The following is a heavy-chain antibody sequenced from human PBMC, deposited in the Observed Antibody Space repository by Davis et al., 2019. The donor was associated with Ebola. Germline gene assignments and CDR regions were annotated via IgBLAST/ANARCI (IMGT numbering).Heavy chain of an antibody. Sequence: DSVKGRFTISRDNSKNTLYLQMNSLRAEDTAVYYCARDRGVVVIPYYFDYWGQGTLVTVSS. J-gene: IGHJ4*02. D-gene: IGHD3-22*01. CDR3: ARDRGVVVIPYYFDY. V-gene: IGHV3-30*01.